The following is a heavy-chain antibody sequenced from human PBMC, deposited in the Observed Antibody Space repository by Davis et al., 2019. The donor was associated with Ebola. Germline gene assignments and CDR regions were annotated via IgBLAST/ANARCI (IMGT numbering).Heavy chain of an antibody. CDR1: GGSIGTGSNH. CDR2: YFHSATG. CDR3: ARHINWGARFDP. Sequence: SETLSLTCTVSGGSIGTGSNHWAWIRQSPGRGLEWIVTYFHSATGHYNPSLKSRVSISADTSKNHLSLKLNSVTAADTAVYYCARHINWGARFDPWGQGTLVTVSS. J-gene: IGHJ5*02. V-gene: IGHV4-39*01. D-gene: IGHD7-27*01.